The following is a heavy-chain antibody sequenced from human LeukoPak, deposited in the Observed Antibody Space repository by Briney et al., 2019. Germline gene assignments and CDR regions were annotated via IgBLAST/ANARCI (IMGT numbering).Heavy chain of an antibody. J-gene: IGHJ4*02. CDR2: ISYDGSNK. CDR1: GFTFSSYS. V-gene: IGHV3-30*18. D-gene: IGHD1-26*01. CDR3: ANWDVT. Sequence: GGSLRLSCAASGFTFSSYSMNWVRQAPGKGLEWVAVISYDGSNKYYADSVKGRFTISRDNSKNTLYLQMNSLRAEDTAVYYCANWDVTWGQGTLVTVSS.